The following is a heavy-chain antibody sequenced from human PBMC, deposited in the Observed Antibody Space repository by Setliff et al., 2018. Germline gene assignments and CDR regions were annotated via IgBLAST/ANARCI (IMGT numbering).Heavy chain of an antibody. V-gene: IGHV4-39*07. CDR3: ARDMGQPYYFES. J-gene: IGHJ4*02. D-gene: IGHD1-1*01. CDR2: IYYTGST. Sequence: SETLSLTCTVSGGSISSSSHYWGWIRQPPGKGLEWIGSIYYTGSTYYNPSLKSRVTMSVDTSKRQFSLKLGSATAADTAVYYCARDMGQPYYFESWGLGTPVTVS. CDR1: GGSISSSSHY.